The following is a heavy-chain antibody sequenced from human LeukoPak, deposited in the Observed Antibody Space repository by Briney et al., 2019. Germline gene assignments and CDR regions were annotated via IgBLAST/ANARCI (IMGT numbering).Heavy chain of an antibody. D-gene: IGHD3-10*01. CDR2: INPNSGGT. CDR1: GYTFTGYY. J-gene: IGHJ4*02. Sequence: GASVKVSCKASGYTFTGYYMHWMRQAPGQGLEWMGWINPNSGGTNYAQNFQGRVTITRDTSISTAYMELSRLRSDDTAVYYCARVNGIDYYGSGSYTSIDYWGQGTLVTVSS. CDR3: ARVNGIDYYGSGSYTSIDY. V-gene: IGHV1-2*02.